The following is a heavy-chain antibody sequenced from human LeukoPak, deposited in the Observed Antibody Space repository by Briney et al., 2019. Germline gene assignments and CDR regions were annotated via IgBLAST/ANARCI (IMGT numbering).Heavy chain of an antibody. CDR3: ARITALGGYFDY. D-gene: IGHD5-18*01. CDR1: DGSITGYY. CDR2: IYYSGST. J-gene: IGHJ4*02. V-gene: IGHV4-59*01. Sequence: SETLSLTCTVSDGSITGYYWSWIRQPPGKGLEWIGYIYYSGSTNYNPSLKSRVTISVDTSKNQFSLKLSSVTAADTAVYYCARITALGGYFDYWGQGTLVTVSS.